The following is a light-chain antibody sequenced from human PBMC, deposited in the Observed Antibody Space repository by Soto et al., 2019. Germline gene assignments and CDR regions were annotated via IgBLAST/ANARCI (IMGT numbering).Light chain of an antibody. J-gene: IGKJ4*01. CDR3: QRYTSSSLP. CDR2: ATS. V-gene: IGKV1-27*01. CDR1: QGIAPY. Sequence: GDRVTSPCRSSQGIAPYLAWFQQKPGKVPKLLSYATSTLQSGVPSRFSGSGSGTDFTLTVTGLQPEDVGTYYCQRYTSSSLPFGGGTKGEIK.